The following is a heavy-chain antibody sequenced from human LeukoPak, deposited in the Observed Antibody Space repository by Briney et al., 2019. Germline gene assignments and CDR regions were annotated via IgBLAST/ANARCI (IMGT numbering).Heavy chain of an antibody. D-gene: IGHD5-12*01. V-gene: IGHV1-18*01. Sequence: ASVKVSCKASGYTFTSYGISWVRQAPGQGLEWMGWISAYNGNTNYAQKLQGRVTMTTDTSTSTAYMELRSLRSHDTAVYYRARDARYSGYDLRDYWGQGTLVTVSS. CDR3: ARDARYSGYDLRDY. CDR2: ISAYNGNT. CDR1: GYTFTSYG. J-gene: IGHJ4*02.